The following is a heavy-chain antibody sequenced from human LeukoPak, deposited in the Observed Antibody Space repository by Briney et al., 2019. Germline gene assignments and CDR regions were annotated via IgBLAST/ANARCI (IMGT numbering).Heavy chain of an antibody. D-gene: IGHD3-10*01. J-gene: IGHJ4*02. CDR1: GFAFSQFP. CDR3: ARDKSYFGSGNYHYFDS. V-gene: IGHV3-30*03. CDR2: ISHDGGNK. Sequence: GGSLRLSCVASGFAFSQFPVHWVRQTPGKRLEWVAFISHDGGNKKYGDSVKGRFTISRDNSKNTVYLQMNSLRPEDTALYYCARDKSYFGSGNYHYFDSWGQGALVIVSS.